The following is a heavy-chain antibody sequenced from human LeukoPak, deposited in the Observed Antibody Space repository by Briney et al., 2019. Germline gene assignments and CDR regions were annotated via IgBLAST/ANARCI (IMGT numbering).Heavy chain of an antibody. CDR3: ARGSDILTGPLWY. V-gene: IGHV3-21*01. CDR1: GFTFSIYT. J-gene: IGHJ4*02. CDR2: IGSSRRYL. Sequence: GGSLRLSCAASGFTFSIYTMNWVHQALGKGLEWVSFIGSSRRYLYYADSVKGRFTISRDNAKNSLYLQMNSLRAEDTAVYYCARGSDILTGPLWYWGQGTLVTVSS. D-gene: IGHD3-9*01.